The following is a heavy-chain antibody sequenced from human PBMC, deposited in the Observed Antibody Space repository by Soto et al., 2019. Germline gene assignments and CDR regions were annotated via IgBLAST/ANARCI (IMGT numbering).Heavy chain of an antibody. CDR2: IYYTGST. V-gene: IGHV4-59*01. Sequence: SETLSLTCTVPGGSMSSNYWTWIRQSPGKGLEWIGYIYYTGSTKYNPSLKSRVTISLDTSKNQFSLRPTSVTSADTPVYYCSRGGSYGDFFDYWGQGAQVTVSS. J-gene: IGHJ4*02. D-gene: IGHD4-17*01. CDR1: GGSMSSNY. CDR3: SRGGSYGDFFDY.